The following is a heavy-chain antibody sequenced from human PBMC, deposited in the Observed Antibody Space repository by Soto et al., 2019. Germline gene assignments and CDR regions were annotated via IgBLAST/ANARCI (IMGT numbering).Heavy chain of an antibody. Sequence: QVQLHESGPGVVKPSETLSLTCTVSGGSVVTEASYWAWIRQSPGKAPEWVAYITYRGFTKYNPSRDSRGTRCVDTANGQFSLSLKSGTTADTAIYYCAGIPRGGTYWGWFDPWGQGTLVTVSS. V-gene: IGHV4-61*08. CDR1: GGSVVTEASY. J-gene: IGHJ5*02. D-gene: IGHD1-26*01. CDR3: AGIPRGGTYWGWFDP. CDR2: ITYRGFT.